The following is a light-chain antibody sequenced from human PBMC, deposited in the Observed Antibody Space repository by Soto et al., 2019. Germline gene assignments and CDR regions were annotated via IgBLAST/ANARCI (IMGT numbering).Light chain of an antibody. J-gene: IGLJ2*01. V-gene: IGLV2-23*01. Sequence: QSALTQPASVSGSPGQSITISCTGSNSDIGSYNLVSWYQQSPGKAPKFIIYEGTKRPSGVSNRFSGSKSGNTASLTISGLQAEDEGDYYCCSYAGTSPFVVFGGGTKLTVL. CDR2: EGT. CDR1: NSDIGSYNL. CDR3: CSYAGTSPFVV.